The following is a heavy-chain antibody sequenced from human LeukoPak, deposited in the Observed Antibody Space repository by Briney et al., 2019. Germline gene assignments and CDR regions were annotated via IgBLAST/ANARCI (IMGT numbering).Heavy chain of an antibody. CDR3: AKPAWYYDSSGYYLTH. CDR2: IRYDGSNK. Sequence: PGGSLRLSRAASGFTFSSYGMHWVRQAPGKGLEWVAFIRYDGSNKYYADSVKGRFTISRDNSKNTLYLQMNSLRAEDTAVYYCAKPAWYYDSSGYYLTHWGQGTLVTVSS. V-gene: IGHV3-30*02. J-gene: IGHJ4*02. CDR1: GFTFSSYG. D-gene: IGHD3-22*01.